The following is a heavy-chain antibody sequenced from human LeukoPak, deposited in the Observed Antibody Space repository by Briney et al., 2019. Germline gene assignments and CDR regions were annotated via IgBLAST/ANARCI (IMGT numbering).Heavy chain of an antibody. CDR3: ARDWTYCTNGVCYTQFDY. CDR1: GYTFTSYD. Sequence: ASVKVSCKASGYTFTSYDINWVRQATGQGLEWMGWMNPNSGNTGYAQKFQGRVTMTRNTSISTAYMELSSLRSEDTAVYYCARDWTYCTNGVCYTQFDYWGQGTLVTVSS. CDR2: MNPNSGNT. D-gene: IGHD2-8*01. V-gene: IGHV1-8*01. J-gene: IGHJ4*02.